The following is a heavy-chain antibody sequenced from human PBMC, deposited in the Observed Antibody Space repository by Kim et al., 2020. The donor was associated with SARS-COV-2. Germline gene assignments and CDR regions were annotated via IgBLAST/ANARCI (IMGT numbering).Heavy chain of an antibody. CDR3: ARGPEYYYGSGHLDY. D-gene: IGHD3-10*01. Sequence: PSIKSRVTISVDTSKNQFSLKLSSVTAADTAVYSCARGPEYYYGSGHLDYWGQGTLVTVSS. V-gene: IGHV4-34*01. J-gene: IGHJ4*02.